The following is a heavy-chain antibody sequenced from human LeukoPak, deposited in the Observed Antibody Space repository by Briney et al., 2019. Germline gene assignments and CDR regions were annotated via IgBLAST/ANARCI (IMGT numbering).Heavy chain of an antibody. D-gene: IGHD3-10*01. CDR1: GFTFDGYS. CDR3: AKGFGSGSLYWYFDL. CDR2: ISWNSGTI. V-gene: IGHV3-9*01. J-gene: IGHJ2*01. Sequence: GRSLRLSCAGSGFTFDGYSMHWVRQAPGKGLEWVSGISWNSGTITYADSVKGRFTISRENAKNSLYLQMNSLRTEDTALYYCAKGFGSGSLYWYFDLWGRGTLVTVSS.